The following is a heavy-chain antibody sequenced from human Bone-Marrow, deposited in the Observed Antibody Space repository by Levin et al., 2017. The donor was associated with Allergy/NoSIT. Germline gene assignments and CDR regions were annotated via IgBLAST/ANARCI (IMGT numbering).Heavy chain of an antibody. CDR3: TRDLYSISARTEYFQH. Sequence: GESLKISCAASGFSFSIYGMHWVRQAPGKGPEWVAGISFDTINQYYADSVKGRFTISRDNVNNMLYLQMNSLKSEDSAVYFCTRDLYSISARTEYFQHWGQGTRVIVSS. D-gene: IGHD6-6*01. CDR2: ISFDTINQ. J-gene: IGHJ1*01. V-gene: IGHV3-30*03. CDR1: GFSFSIYG.